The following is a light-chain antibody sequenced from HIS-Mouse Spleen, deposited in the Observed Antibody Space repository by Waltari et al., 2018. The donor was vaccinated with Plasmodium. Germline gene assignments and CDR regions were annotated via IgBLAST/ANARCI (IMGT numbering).Light chain of an antibody. Sequence: DIQMTQSPSSLSASVGDRVTITCLASQDISNYLNWNQQKPGKAPKLLLYDASKLETGVPSRFSGSGSGTDFTCTISSLQPEDIATYYCQQYDNLPLTFGGGTKVEIK. J-gene: IGKJ4*01. CDR3: QQYDNLPLT. CDR1: QDISNY. V-gene: IGKV1-33*01. CDR2: DAS.